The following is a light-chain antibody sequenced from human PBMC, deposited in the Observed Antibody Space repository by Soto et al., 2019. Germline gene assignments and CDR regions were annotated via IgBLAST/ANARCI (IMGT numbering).Light chain of an antibody. CDR2: DAS. CDR1: QSVSSY. Sequence: NVLTLSRATLTLYPGERATLSSRASQSVSSYLAWYQQKPGQAPRLLIYDASNRATGIPARFSGSGSGTDFTLTISSLEPEDFAVYYCQQRSNWPRTFGQGTKV. V-gene: IGKV3-11*01. J-gene: IGKJ1*01. CDR3: QQRSNWPRT.